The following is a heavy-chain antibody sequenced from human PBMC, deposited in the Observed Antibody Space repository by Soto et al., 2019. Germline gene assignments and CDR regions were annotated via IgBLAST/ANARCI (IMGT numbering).Heavy chain of an antibody. CDR3: ARRAVAGINYYGMDV. Sequence: PGESLKISCKGSGYSFTSYWISWVRQMPGKGLEWMGRIDPSDSYTNYSPSFQGHVTISADKSISTAYLQWSSLKASDTAMYYCARRAVAGINYYGMDVWGQGTTVTVSS. J-gene: IGHJ6*02. CDR2: IDPSDSYT. CDR1: GYSFTSYW. V-gene: IGHV5-10-1*01. D-gene: IGHD6-19*01.